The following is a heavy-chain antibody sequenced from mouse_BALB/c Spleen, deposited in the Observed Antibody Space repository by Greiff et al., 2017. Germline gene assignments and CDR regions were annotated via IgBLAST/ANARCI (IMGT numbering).Heavy chain of an antibody. J-gene: IGHJ4*01. CDR3: ARDTTVVATDAMDY. CDR1: GFTFSDYY. V-gene: IGHV5-4*02. D-gene: IGHD1-1*01. CDR2: ISDSGSYT. Sequence: EVKLQESGGGLVKPGGSLKLSCAASGFTFSDYYMYWVHQTPEKRLEWVATISDSGSYTYYPDSVKGRFTISRDNAKNNLYLQMSSLKSEDTAMYYCARDTTVVATDAMDYWGQGTSVTVSS.